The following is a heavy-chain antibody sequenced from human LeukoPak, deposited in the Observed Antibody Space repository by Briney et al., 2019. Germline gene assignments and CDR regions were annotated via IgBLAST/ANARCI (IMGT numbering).Heavy chain of an antibody. Sequence: GASLRVSCTAPGYTLTGYYMHWVRQAPGQRLEWMGGINPNSGGTNYAQKFQGRVTMTRDTSISTAYMELSRLRSDDTAVYYCARASGDSSSWRTSNRFDPWGQGTLVTVSS. CDR1: GYTLTGYY. D-gene: IGHD6-13*01. V-gene: IGHV1-2*02. CDR2: INPNSGGT. J-gene: IGHJ5*02. CDR3: ARASGDSSSWRTSNRFDP.